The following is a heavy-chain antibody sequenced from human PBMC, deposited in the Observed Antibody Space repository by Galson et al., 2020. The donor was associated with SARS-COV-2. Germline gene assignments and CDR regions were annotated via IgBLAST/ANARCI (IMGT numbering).Heavy chain of an antibody. Sequence: GGSLRLSCAASGFTFSSYSMNWVRQAPGKGLEWVSSISSSSNYIFYADSLKGRFTISRDNAKNSLYLQMNSLRAEDTAVYYCATGTANTRIAATWFDPWGQGTLVTVSS. V-gene: IGHV3-21*01. D-gene: IGHD6-6*01. CDR1: GFTFSSYS. J-gene: IGHJ5*02. CDR2: ISSSSNYI. CDR3: ATGTANTRIAATWFDP.